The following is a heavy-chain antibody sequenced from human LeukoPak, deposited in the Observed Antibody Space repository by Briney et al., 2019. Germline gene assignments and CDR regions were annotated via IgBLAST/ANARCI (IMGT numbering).Heavy chain of an antibody. CDR2: IRSKAYGGTT. CDR1: GFTFGDYA. J-gene: IGHJ4*02. D-gene: IGHD2-2*01. Sequence: GRSLRLSCTASGFTFGDYAMSWVRQAPGKGLEWVGFIRSKAYGGTTEYAAFVKGRFTISRDDSKSIAYLQMNSLKTEDTAVYYCTVSSTSWFLFDYWGQGTLVTVSS. CDR3: TVSSTSWFLFDY. V-gene: IGHV3-49*04.